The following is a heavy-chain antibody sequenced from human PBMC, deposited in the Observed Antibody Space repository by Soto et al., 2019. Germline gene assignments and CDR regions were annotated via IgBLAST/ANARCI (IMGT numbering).Heavy chain of an antibody. CDR2: MNPNSGNT. CDR3: AITWQKLAVAGTFDY. Sequence: ASVKVSCKASGGTFSSYAISWVRQATGQGLEWMGWMNPNSGNTGYAQKFQGRVTMTRNTSISTAYMELSSLRSEDTAVYYCAITWQKLAVAGTFDYWGQGTLVTVSS. J-gene: IGHJ4*02. CDR1: GGTFSSYA. D-gene: IGHD6-19*01. V-gene: IGHV1-8*02.